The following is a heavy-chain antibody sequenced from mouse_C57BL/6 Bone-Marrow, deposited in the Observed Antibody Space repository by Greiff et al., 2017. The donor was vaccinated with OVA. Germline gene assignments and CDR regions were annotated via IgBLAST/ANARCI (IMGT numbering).Heavy chain of an antibody. J-gene: IGHJ2*01. D-gene: IGHD4-1*01. Sequence: EVKLVESGGGLVKPGGSLKLSCAASGFTFSDYGMHWVRQAPEKGLEWVAYISSGSSTIYYADTVKGRFTISRDKAKNTLFLQMTSLRSEDTAMYYCARVQKLTFDYWGQGTTLTVSS. CDR3: ARVQKLTFDY. CDR1: GFTFSDYG. CDR2: ISSGSSTI. V-gene: IGHV5-17*01.